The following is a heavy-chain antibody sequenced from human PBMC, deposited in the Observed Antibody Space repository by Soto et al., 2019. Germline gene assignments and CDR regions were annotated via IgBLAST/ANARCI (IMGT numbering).Heavy chain of an antibody. Sequence: ASVKVSCKASGYTFTSYDINWVRQATGQGLEWMGWMNPNSGNTGYAQKFQGRVTMTRNTSISTAYMELSSLRSEDTAVYYCAIWGTGDYDDAFDIWGQGTMVTVSS. CDR2: MNPNSGNT. D-gene: IGHD4-17*01. CDR3: AIWGTGDYDDAFDI. CDR1: GYTFTSYD. V-gene: IGHV1-8*01. J-gene: IGHJ3*02.